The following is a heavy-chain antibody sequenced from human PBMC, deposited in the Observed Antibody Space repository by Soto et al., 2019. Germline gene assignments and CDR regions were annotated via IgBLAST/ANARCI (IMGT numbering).Heavy chain of an antibody. V-gene: IGHV5-51*01. CDR3: ASPWQQLVIGPNDAFDI. Sequence: GESLKISCKGSGYSFTSYWIGWVRQMPGKGLEWMGIIYPGDSYTRYSPSFQGQVTISADKSISTAYLQWSSLKASDTAMYYCASPWQQLVIGPNDAFDIWGQGTMVTVS. D-gene: IGHD6-13*01. J-gene: IGHJ3*02. CDR1: GYSFTSYW. CDR2: IYPGDSYT.